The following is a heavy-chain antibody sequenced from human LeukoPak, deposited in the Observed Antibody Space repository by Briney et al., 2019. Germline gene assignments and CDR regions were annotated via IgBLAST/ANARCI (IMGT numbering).Heavy chain of an antibody. CDR2: IIPILGIA. D-gene: IGHD3-22*01. Sequence: GASVKVSCKASGGTFSSYAISWVRQAPGQGLEWMGRIIPILGIANYAQKFQGRVTITADKSTSTAYMELSSLRSEDTAVYYCARALDSSGYYSLLTPPLNWFDPWGQGTLVTVSS. J-gene: IGHJ5*02. CDR3: ARALDSSGYYSLLTPPLNWFDP. CDR1: GGTFSSYA. V-gene: IGHV1-69*04.